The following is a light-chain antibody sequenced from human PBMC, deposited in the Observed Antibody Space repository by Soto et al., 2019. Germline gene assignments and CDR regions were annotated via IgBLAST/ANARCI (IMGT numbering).Light chain of an antibody. Sequence: QPVLTQSPSASASLGASVKLTCTLSSGHSSYAIAWHQQQPEKGPRYLMKLNSDGSHGKGDGIPDRFSGSSSGAERYLTISSLQSEDEADYYCQTWGTGIHVVFGGGTKLTVL. CDR2: LNSDGSH. V-gene: IGLV4-69*01. CDR1: SGHSSYA. CDR3: QTWGTGIHVV. J-gene: IGLJ2*01.